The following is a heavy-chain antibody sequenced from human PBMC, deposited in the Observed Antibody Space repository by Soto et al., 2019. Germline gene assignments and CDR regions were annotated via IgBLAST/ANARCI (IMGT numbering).Heavy chain of an antibody. V-gene: IGHV4-59*01. CDR3: ARDQVGDGDYVGEGDDAFDI. Sequence: PSETLSLTCTVSGGSISSYYWSWIRQPPGKGLEWIGYIYYSGSTNYNPSLKSRVTISVDTSKNQFSLKLSSVTAADTAVYYCARDQVGDGDYVGEGDDAFDIWGQGTMVTVSS. CDR1: GGSISSYY. CDR2: IYYSGST. D-gene: IGHD4-17*01. J-gene: IGHJ3*02.